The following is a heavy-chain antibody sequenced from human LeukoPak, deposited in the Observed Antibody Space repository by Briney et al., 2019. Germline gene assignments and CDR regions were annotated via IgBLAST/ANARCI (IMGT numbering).Heavy chain of an antibody. CDR2: IYHSGST. Sequence: SETLSLTCAVSGYSISSGYYWGLIRQPPGKGLEWIGSIYHSGSTYYNPSLKRRVTISVDTSKNQFSLKLSSVTAADTAVYYCGRHKYCTNGVRHMGYWGQGTLVTVSS. CDR1: GYSISSGYY. D-gene: IGHD2-8*01. J-gene: IGHJ4*02. V-gene: IGHV4-38-2*01. CDR3: GRHKYCTNGVRHMGY.